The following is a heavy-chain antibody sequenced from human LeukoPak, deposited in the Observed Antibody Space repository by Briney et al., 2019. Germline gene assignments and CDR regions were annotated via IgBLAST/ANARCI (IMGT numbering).Heavy chain of an antibody. CDR1: GFSFSSYA. D-gene: IGHD6-13*01. V-gene: IGHV3-23*01. CDR2: ISGNDGST. J-gene: IGHJ4*02. Sequence: GGSLRLSCAASGFSFSSYAMSWVRQAPGKGLEWVSAISGNDGSTYYANSAKGRFTISRDNSKNTLYLQMNSLRAEDTAVYYCARCSSWYGSADYWGQGTLVTVSS. CDR3: ARCSSWYGSADY.